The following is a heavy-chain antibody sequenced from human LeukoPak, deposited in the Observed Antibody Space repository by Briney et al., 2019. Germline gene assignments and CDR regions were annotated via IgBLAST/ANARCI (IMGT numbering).Heavy chain of an antibody. J-gene: IGHJ4*02. CDR1: GFTFSDYY. D-gene: IGHD3-3*01. Sequence: GGSLRLSCAASGFTFSDYYMSWIRQAPGKGLEWVSYISSSGSTIYYADSAKGRLTISRDNSKNTLYLQMNSLRAEDTAIYYCARDERLLSFLKWGQGTLVTVSS. CDR2: ISSSGSTI. V-gene: IGHV3-11*01. CDR3: ARDERLLSFLK.